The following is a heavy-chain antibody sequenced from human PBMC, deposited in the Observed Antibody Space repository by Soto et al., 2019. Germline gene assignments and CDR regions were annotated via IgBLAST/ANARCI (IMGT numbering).Heavy chain of an antibody. J-gene: IGHJ4*02. V-gene: IGHV3-23*01. D-gene: IGHD3-22*01. CDR3: AKGQRNQNRITMIVVVITYFDY. CDR1: GFTFSSYA. Sequence: GGSLRLSCAASGFTFSSYAMSWVRQAPGKGLEWVSAISGSGGSTYYADSVKGRFTISRDNSKNTLYLQMNSLRAEDTAVYYCAKGQRNQNRITMIVVVITYFDYWGQGTLVTVSS. CDR2: ISGSGGST.